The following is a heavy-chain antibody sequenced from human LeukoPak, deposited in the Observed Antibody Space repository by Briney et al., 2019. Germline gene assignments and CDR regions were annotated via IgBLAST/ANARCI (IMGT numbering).Heavy chain of an antibody. Sequence: SETLSLTCTVSGGSISSSSYYWGWIRQPPGKGLEWIGSIYYSGSTYYNPSLKSRVTISVDTSKNQFSQKLSSVTAADTAVYYCARPVSAYCGGDCSDYWGQGTLVTVSS. CDR3: ARPVSAYCGGDCSDY. J-gene: IGHJ4*02. D-gene: IGHD2-21*01. CDR2: IYYSGST. V-gene: IGHV4-39*01. CDR1: GGSISSSSYY.